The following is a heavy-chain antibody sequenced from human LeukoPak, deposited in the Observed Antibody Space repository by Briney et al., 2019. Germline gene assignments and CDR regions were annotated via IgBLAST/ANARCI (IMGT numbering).Heavy chain of an antibody. Sequence: PSQTLSLTCTVSGGSISSGSYYWSWIRQPAGKGLEWIGRIYTSGSTNYNPSLKSRVTISVDTSKNQFSLKLSSVTAADTAVYYCARRITMVRGVIPDAFDIWGQGTMVTVSS. CDR1: GGSISSGSYY. CDR3: ARRITMVRGVIPDAFDI. J-gene: IGHJ3*02. D-gene: IGHD3-10*01. CDR2: IYTSGST. V-gene: IGHV4-61*02.